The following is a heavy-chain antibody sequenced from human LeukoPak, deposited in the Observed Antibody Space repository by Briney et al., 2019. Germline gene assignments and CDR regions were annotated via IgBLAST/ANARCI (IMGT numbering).Heavy chain of an antibody. CDR3: ARGCDIAVAGPPLPYYGMDV. CDR2: ISSSSSYI. J-gene: IGHJ6*02. V-gene: IGHV3-21*01. CDR1: GFTFSSYS. Sequence: PGGSLRLSCAASGFTFSSYSMNWVRQAPGKGLEWVSSISSSSSYIYYADSVKGRFTISRDNAKNSLYLQMNSLRAEDTAVYYCARGCDIAVAGPPLPYYGMDVWGQGTTVTVSS. D-gene: IGHD6-19*01.